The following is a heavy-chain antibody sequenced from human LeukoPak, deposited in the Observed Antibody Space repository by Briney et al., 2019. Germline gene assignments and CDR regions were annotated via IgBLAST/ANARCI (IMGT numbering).Heavy chain of an antibody. CDR1: GYIFSNYG. CDR3: ARAERQEWFNP. V-gene: IGHV3-33*01. CDR2: IWYDERKT. J-gene: IGHJ5*02. Sequence: TGGSLRLSCAASGYIFSNYGMHWVRQAPGKGLEWVAVIWYDERKTLYAGSVKGRFTISRDKSTNTLYLQMNSLRVEDTAVYYCARAERQEWFNPWGQGTLVTVSS.